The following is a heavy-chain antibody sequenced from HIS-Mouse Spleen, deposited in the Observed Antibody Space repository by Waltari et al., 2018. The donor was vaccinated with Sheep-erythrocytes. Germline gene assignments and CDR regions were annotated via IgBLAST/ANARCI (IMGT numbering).Heavy chain of an antibody. D-gene: IGHD1-1*01. V-gene: IGHV3-21*01. CDR2: ISGSSSYI. CDR1: GFTFSSYS. CDR3: ARDTGTDAFDI. J-gene: IGHJ3*02. Sequence: EVQLVESGGGLVKPGGSLRLSCAASGFTFSSYSMNWVRQAPGKGLEEVSSISGSSSYIYYADSVQGRFTISRDNSKNSLYLQMNSLRAEDTAVYYCARDTGTDAFDIWGQGTMVTVSS.